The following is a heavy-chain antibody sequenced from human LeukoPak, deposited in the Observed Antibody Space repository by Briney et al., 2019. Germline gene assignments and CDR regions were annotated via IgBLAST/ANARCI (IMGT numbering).Heavy chain of an antibody. CDR2: ISKDGSNE. Sequence: GGSLRLSCAASGFTFSSYGLHWVRQAPGKGLERVAVISKDGSNEHYADPGKGRFTISRDNSKNTLYLQMNSLRTEDTAVYYCVRDRGDGYNQIDYWGQGTLVTVSS. CDR3: VRDRGDGYNQIDY. D-gene: IGHD5-24*01. V-gene: IGHV3-30*04. J-gene: IGHJ4*02. CDR1: GFTFSSYG.